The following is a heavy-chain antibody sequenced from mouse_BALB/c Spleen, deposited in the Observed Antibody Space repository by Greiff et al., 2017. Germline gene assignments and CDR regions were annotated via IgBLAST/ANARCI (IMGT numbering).Heavy chain of an antibody. CDR1: GFSLTGYG. Sequence: QVQLQQSGPGLVSPSQSLSITCTVSGFSLTGYGVNWVRQPPGKGLEWLGMIWGDGSTDYNSALKSRLSISKDNSKSQVFLKMNSLQTDDTARYYCARTPARGAWFAYWGQGTLVTVSA. CDR2: IWGDGST. D-gene: IGHD3-1*01. V-gene: IGHV2-6-7*01. CDR3: ARTPARGAWFAY. J-gene: IGHJ3*01.